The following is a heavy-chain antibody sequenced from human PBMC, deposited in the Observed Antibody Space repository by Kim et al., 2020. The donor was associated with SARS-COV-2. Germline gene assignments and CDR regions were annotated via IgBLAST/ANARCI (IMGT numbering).Heavy chain of an antibody. CDR3: AARFDY. Sequence: GRSLRLSCAASGFTFSLYRMNWVRQAPGKGLEWVSYITSSSATFDYADSVKGRFTISRDNGKNSLFLQMNSLREEDTAVYYCAARFDYWGQGILVTVSS. J-gene: IGHJ4*02. V-gene: IGHV3-48*02. CDR1: GFTFSLYR. CDR2: ITSSSATF.